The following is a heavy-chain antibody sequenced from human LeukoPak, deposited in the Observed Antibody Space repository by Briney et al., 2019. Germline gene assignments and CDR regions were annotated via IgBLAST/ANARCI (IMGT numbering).Heavy chain of an antibody. V-gene: IGHV4-34*01. J-gene: IGHJ6*02. CDR2: INHSGST. CDR1: GGSFSGYY. D-gene: IGHD5-18*01. Sequence: SETLSLTCAVYGGSFSGYYWSWIRQPPGRGLEWIGEINHSGSTNYNPSLRSRVTISVDTSKNQFSLKLSSVTAADTAVYYCARALNTAMGRDYGMDVWGQGTTVTVSS. CDR3: ARALNTAMGRDYGMDV.